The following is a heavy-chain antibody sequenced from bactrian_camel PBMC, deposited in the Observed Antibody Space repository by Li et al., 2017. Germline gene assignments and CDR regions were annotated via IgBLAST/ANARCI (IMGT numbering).Heavy chain of an antibody. Sequence: DVQLVESGGGSVQAGGSLRLSCAASGFTFSSYDMSWVRQAPGKGLEWVSSIGTEEGRTTYADSVKGRFTISRDNPKDIVYLQMNSLKFEDTALYYYATESDEYGAPRRQFGYWGQGTQVTVS. CDR1: GFTFSSYD. D-gene: IGHD4*01. J-gene: IGHJ6*01. CDR3: ATESDEYGAPRRQFGY. CDR2: IGTEEGRT. V-gene: IGHV3S40*01.